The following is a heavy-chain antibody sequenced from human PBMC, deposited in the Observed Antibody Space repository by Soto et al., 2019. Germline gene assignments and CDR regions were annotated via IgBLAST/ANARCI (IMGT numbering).Heavy chain of an antibody. CDR2: IIPFFGTA. J-gene: IGHJ4*02. V-gene: IGHV1-69*13. Sequence: SVKVSCKASGGTFSTFGISWVRQAPGQGLEWMGGIIPFFGTARYSQKFEDRITITADESTNTVYMDLRRLTSEDTAIYYCAKSAPMDAGDKYYYDFWGQGALVTVSS. D-gene: IGHD4-17*01. CDR1: GGTFSTFG. CDR3: AKSAPMDAGDKYYYDF.